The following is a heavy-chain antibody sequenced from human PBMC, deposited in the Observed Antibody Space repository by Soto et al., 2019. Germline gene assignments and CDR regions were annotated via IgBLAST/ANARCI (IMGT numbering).Heavy chain of an antibody. Sequence: GGSLRLSCAASGFTFGSYSMNWVRQAPGKGLEWVSSISSSSSYIYYADSVKGRFTISRDNAKNSLYLQMNSLRAEDTAVYYCARDLSIAARRAFDIWGQGTMVTVSS. CDR2: ISSSSSYI. D-gene: IGHD6-6*01. CDR1: GFTFGSYS. CDR3: ARDLSIAARRAFDI. V-gene: IGHV3-21*01. J-gene: IGHJ3*02.